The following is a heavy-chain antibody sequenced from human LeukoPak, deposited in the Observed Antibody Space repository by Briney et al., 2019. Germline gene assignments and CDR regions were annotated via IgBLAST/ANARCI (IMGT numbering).Heavy chain of an antibody. CDR1: GYSISSGYY. CDR3: ARGSRWLQFL. CDR2: MYHSGSA. J-gene: IGHJ4*02. D-gene: IGHD5-24*01. Sequence: SETLSLTCAVSGYSISSGYYWAWIRQPPGKGLEWIGSMYHSGSAYYNPSLKSRVTISVDTSKNQFSLKLSSVTAADTAVYYCARGSRWLQFLWGQGTLVTVSS. V-gene: IGHV4-38-2*01.